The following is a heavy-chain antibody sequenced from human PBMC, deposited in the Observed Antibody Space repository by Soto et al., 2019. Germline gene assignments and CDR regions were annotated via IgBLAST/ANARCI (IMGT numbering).Heavy chain of an antibody. D-gene: IGHD4-4*01. Sequence: EVQLVESGGGLVQPGRSLRISCAASGFNFRDFAMHWVRQAPGKGLEWVSGITWNSGGIDYADSVKGRFTISRDNAKNSLYLQMNSLRAKDTALYYCAKDSGTQYYYYMDVWGRGTMVTVSS. J-gene: IGHJ6*03. CDR2: ITWNSGGI. V-gene: IGHV3-9*01. CDR1: GFNFRDFA. CDR3: AKDSGTQYYYYMDV.